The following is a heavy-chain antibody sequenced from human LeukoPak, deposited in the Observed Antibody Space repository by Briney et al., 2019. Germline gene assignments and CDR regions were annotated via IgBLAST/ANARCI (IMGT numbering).Heavy chain of an antibody. D-gene: IGHD3-10*01. Sequence: SETLSLTCTVSGGSISSYYWGWIRQPPGKGLEWIGSIYHSGSTYYNPSLKSRVTISVDTSKNQFSLKLSSVTAADTAVYYCAGDLITMVRGVIINGNNWFDPWGQGTLVTVSS. CDR1: GGSISSYY. CDR2: IYHSGST. J-gene: IGHJ5*02. V-gene: IGHV4-39*07. CDR3: AGDLITMVRGVIINGNNWFDP.